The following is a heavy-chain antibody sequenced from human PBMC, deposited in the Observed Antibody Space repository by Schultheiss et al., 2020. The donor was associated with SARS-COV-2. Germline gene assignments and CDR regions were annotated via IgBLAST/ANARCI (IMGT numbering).Heavy chain of an antibody. CDR1: GFTFDDYA. CDR3: ARSTVTTHRRHYYYMDV. V-gene: IGHV3-30*03. D-gene: IGHD4-17*01. CDR2: ISYDGSNK. J-gene: IGHJ6*03. Sequence: GGSLRLSCAASGFTFDDYAMHWVRQAPGKGLEWVAVISYDGSNKYYADSVKGRFTISRDNSKNTLYLQMNSLRAEDTAVYYCARSTVTTHRRHYYYMDVWGKGTTVTVSS.